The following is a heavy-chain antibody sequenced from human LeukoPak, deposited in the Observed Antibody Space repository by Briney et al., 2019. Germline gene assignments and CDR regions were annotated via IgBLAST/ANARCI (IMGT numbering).Heavy chain of an antibody. J-gene: IGHJ5*02. Sequence: SQTLSLTCAVSGGSISSGGYSWSWIRQPPGKGLEWIGYIYHSGSTYYNPSLKSRVTISVDRSKNQFSLKLSSVTAPDTAVYYCARGISDWFDPWGQGTLVTVSS. CDR1: GGSISSGGYS. CDR2: IYHSGST. D-gene: IGHD3-3*01. V-gene: IGHV4-30-2*01. CDR3: ARGISDWFDP.